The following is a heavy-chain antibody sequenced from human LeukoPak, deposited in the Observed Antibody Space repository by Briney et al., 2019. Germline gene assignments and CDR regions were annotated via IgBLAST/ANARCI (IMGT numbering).Heavy chain of an antibody. CDR2: IFGSGDNT. D-gene: IGHD3-16*02. V-gene: IGHV3-23*01. Sequence: PGGSLRLSCVASGFTFSSYAMSWVRQAPGKGLEWVSTIFGSGDNTNYADSVKGRFTISRDSSKNTLYLQMNSLRAEDTAVYYCAKRLSRPSLDAFDIWGQGTMVTVSS. J-gene: IGHJ3*02. CDR3: AKRLSRPSLDAFDI. CDR1: GFTFSSYA.